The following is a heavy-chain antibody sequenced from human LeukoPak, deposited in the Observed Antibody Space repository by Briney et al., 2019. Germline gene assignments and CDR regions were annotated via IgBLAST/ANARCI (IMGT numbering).Heavy chain of an antibody. D-gene: IGHD2-21*02. CDR1: GFTFSSYV. CDR2: ISYDGSNK. V-gene: IGHV3-30*18. J-gene: IGHJ4*02. Sequence: GGSLRLSCAASGFTFSSYVMHWVRQAPGKGLEWVAIISYDGSNKYYADSVKGRFTISRDNSKNTLYLQMNSLRAEDTAVYYCAKAPRRYCGGDCYFDYWGQGTLVTVSS. CDR3: AKAPRRYCGGDCYFDY.